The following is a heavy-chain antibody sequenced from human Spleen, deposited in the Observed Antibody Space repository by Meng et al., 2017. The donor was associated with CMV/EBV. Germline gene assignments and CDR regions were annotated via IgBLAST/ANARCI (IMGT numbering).Heavy chain of an antibody. CDR1: GFNFNDYS. Sequence: GESLKISCSASGFNFNDYSMTWVRQVPGRGLEWISFISRGSTSKYYSDSVRGRFTISRDNFKNSLFLQMSGLTADDPAVYYCASSGYYYDRTDYYPPDFWGQGTRVTVSS. CDR2: ISRGSTSK. D-gene: IGHD3-22*01. J-gene: IGHJ4*02. CDR3: ASSGYYYDRTDYYPPDF. V-gene: IGHV3-11*01.